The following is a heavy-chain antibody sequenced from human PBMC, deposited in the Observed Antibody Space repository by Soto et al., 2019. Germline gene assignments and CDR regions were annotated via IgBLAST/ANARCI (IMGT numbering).Heavy chain of an antibody. Sequence: GGSLRLSCAASGFTVSSNYMSWVRQAPGKGLEWVSVIYSGGSTYYADSVKGRFTISRDNSKNTLYLQMNSLRAEDTAVYYCARVLLRGGYGLDYWGQGTLVTVSS. D-gene: IGHD5-12*01. V-gene: IGHV3-53*01. CDR2: IYSGGST. CDR1: GFTVSSNY. CDR3: ARVLLRGGYGLDY. J-gene: IGHJ4*02.